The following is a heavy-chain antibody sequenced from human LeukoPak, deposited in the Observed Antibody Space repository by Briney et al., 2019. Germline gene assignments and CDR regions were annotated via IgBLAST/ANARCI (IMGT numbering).Heavy chain of an antibody. V-gene: IGHV1-2*02. Sequence: ASVKVSCKASGYTFTGYYMHWVRQAPGQGLEWMGWINPNSGGTNYAQKFQGRVTMTRDTSISTAYMELSRLRSDDTVVYYCARDAIWFGEGPDVWGKGTTVTISS. D-gene: IGHD3-10*01. CDR2: INPNSGGT. J-gene: IGHJ6*04. CDR1: GYTFTGYY. CDR3: ARDAIWFGEGPDV.